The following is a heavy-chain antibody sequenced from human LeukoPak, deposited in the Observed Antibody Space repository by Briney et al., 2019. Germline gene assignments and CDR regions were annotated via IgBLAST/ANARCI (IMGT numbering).Heavy chain of an antibody. CDR1: GFTFSNNW. CDR3: ARDANYVSGRSDDAFDI. Sequence: GGSLRLSCEVSGFTFSNNWMSWVRQAQGKGLEWVANIRQGGGVKFYVDSVKGRFTISRDNAKYSVYLQMNSLRAEDTSMYYCARDANYVSGRSDDAFDIWGQGTMVTVSS. J-gene: IGHJ3*02. CDR2: IRQGGGVK. V-gene: IGHV3-7*01. D-gene: IGHD3-10*01.